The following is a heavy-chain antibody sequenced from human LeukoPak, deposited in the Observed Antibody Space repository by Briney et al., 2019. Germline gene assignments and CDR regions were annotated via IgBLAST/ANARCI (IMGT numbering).Heavy chain of an antibody. J-gene: IGHJ4*02. D-gene: IGHD3-22*01. Sequence: SETLSLTCTVSGGSISSGSYYWNWIRQPAGKGLEWIGRIYTSGSTNYNPSLKSRVTISLDTSKNQFSLKLSSVTAADTAVYYCARVGSGYYDTSGYRNWGQGTLVTVSS. V-gene: IGHV4-61*02. CDR3: ARVGSGYYDTSGYRN. CDR2: IYTSGST. CDR1: GGSISSGSYY.